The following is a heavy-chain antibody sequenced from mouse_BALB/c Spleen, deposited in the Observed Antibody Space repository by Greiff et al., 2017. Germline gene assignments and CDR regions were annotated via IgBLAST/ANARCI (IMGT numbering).Heavy chain of an antibody. J-gene: IGHJ3*01. CDR3: IGDYYGSSGGFAY. V-gene: IGHV1S81*02. CDR1: GYTFTSYY. D-gene: IGHD1-1*01. Sequence: VQLQQSGAELVKPGASVKLSCKASGYTFTSYYMYWVKQRPGHGLEWIGEINPSNGGTNFTETFKSKATLAVDKSSSTAYMQLSSLTSEDSAVYYCIGDYYGSSGGFAYWGQGTLVTVSA. CDR2: INPSNGGT.